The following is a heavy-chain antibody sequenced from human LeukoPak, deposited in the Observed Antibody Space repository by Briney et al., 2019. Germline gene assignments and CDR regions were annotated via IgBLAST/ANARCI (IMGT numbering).Heavy chain of an antibody. J-gene: IGHJ4*02. CDR2: IGIDSGNT. Sequence: GGSLRLSCAASGFTFSDYSMNWVRQAPGKGLEWISYIGIDSGNTNYADSVKGRFTISGDKAKNSLYLQMNSLRVEDTAVYYCARGGGPIRYFDWLLPLDYWGQGTLVTVSS. CDR3: ARGGGPIRYFDWLLPLDY. V-gene: IGHV3-48*01. D-gene: IGHD3-9*01. CDR1: GFTFSDYS.